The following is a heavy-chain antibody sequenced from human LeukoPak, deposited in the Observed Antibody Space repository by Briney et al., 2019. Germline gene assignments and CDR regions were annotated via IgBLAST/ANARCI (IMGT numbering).Heavy chain of an antibody. V-gene: IGHV4-34*01. Sequence: SETLSVTCAVHGGSFSGYYWSRIRQPPGKGLEWIGEINHSGSTKYNPYLKSRVTISVDTSKNQFSLEVSSVTAADTAVYYCARGEKITIFGVVTRNWFDPWGQGTLVTVSS. CDR1: GGSFSGYY. D-gene: IGHD3-3*01. CDR2: INHSGST. J-gene: IGHJ5*02. CDR3: ARGEKITIFGVVTRNWFDP.